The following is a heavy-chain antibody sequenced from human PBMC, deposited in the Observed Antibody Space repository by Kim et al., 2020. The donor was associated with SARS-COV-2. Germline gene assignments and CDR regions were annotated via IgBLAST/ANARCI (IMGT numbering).Heavy chain of an antibody. CDR2: ITPNDGGT. Sequence: ASVKVSCKASGYSFITYLIHWVRLAPGQGLEWMGKITPNDGGTTYAQKFKGRVTMTSDTSTSTVYMELRSLMSEDTALYYCATEGPRTFYFDNWGQGSLVTVSS. J-gene: IGHJ4*02. CDR3: ATEGPRTFYFDN. V-gene: IGHV1-46*01. CDR1: GYSFITYL.